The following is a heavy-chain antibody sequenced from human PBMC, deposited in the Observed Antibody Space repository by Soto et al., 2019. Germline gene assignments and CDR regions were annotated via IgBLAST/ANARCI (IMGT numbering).Heavy chain of an antibody. CDR2: IIPIFGTA. CDR3: ASRYYDILTGYHGPHYGMDV. J-gene: IGHJ6*02. V-gene: IGHV1-69*13. CDR1: GGTFSSYA. Sequence: SVNVSCKASGGTFSSYAISWLRQAPGQGLEWMGGIIPIFGTANYAQKFQGRVTITADESTSTAYMELSSLRSEDTAVYYCASRYYDILTGYHGPHYGMDVWGQGTTVTVSS. D-gene: IGHD3-9*01.